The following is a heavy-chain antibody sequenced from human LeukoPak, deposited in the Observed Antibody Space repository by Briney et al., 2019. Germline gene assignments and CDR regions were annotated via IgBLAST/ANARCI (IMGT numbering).Heavy chain of an antibody. CDR1: GFTFSSYS. CDR2: ISSSSSYI. CDR3: ARASSYYYGMDV. J-gene: IGHJ6*02. V-gene: IGHV3-21*01. Sequence: GGSPRLSCAASGFTFSSYSMNWVRQAPGKGLEWVSSISSSSSYIYYADSVKGRFTISRDNAKNSLYLQMNSLRAEDTAVHYCARASSYYYGMDVWGQGTTVTVSS.